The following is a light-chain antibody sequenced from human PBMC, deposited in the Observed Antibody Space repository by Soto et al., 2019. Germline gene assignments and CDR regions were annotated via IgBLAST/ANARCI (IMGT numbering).Light chain of an antibody. J-gene: IGLJ2*01. Sequence: QSVLTQPPSVSGAPGQRVTISCTGSSSNIGAGFDVHWYHQIAGTAPKLLIYGNSNRPSGVPDRFSGSKSGTSASLVISGLQSEDEADYFCASWDDSQNVVLFGGGTQLTVL. V-gene: IGLV1-40*01. CDR2: GNS. CDR3: ASWDDSQNVVL. CDR1: SSNIGAGFD.